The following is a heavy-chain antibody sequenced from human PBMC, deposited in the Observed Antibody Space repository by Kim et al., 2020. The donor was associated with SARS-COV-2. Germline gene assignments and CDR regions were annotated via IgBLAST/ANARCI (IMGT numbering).Heavy chain of an antibody. V-gene: IGHV3-48*04. CDR1: GFTFSSYS. CDR3: AREGGTAIPGP. Sequence: GGSLRLSCAASGFTFSSYSMNWVRQAPGKGLEWVSYISSSSSTIYYADSVKGRFTISRDNAKNSLYLQMNSLRAEDTAVYYCAREGGTAIPGPWCQGTLVTVSS. CDR2: ISSSSSTI. D-gene: IGHD2-15*01. J-gene: IGHJ5*02.